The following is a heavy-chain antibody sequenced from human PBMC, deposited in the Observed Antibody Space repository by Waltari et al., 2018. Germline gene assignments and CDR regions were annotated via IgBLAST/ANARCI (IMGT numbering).Heavy chain of an antibody. CDR3: ARNQEYYYGSGSYYSAYNWFDP. Sequence: QVTLKESGPVLVKPTETLTLTCTVSGFSLSNARMGVSWIRQPPGKALEWLAHIFSNDEKSYSTSLKSRLTISKDTSKSQVVLTRTNMDPVDTATYYCARNQEYYYGSGSYYSAYNWFDPWGQGTLVTVSS. CDR1: GFSLSNARMG. CDR2: IFSNDEK. D-gene: IGHD3-10*01. V-gene: IGHV2-26*01. J-gene: IGHJ5*02.